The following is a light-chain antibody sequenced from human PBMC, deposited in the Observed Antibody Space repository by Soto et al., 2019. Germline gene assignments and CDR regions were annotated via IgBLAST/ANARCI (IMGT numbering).Light chain of an antibody. V-gene: IGKV1-39*01. CDR3: QQSFDPSLT. Sequence: DIQMTQSPSSLSASVGDRVSFTCRASETISSNYLSWYQKQPGQAPNLLIYAASIVHSGVSSRFSGSGSGTDFTLTISSVQPEDFATYYCQQSFDPSLTFGQGTNLE. CDR1: ETISSNY. CDR2: AAS. J-gene: IGKJ2*01.